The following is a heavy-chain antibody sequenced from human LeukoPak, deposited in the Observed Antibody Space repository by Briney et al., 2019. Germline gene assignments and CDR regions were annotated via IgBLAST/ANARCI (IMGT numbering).Heavy chain of an antibody. D-gene: IGHD1-26*01. CDR2: ISGSGTTV. Sequence: GGSLRLSCAPSVLSLSRYSMSWVRQAPGTGLEGVSAISGSGTTVYYADSVKGRFTISRDNSKNTLYLQINSLRAEDTAVYYCAKDSGGTYFYYYYYMDVWGKGTTVTVSS. CDR1: VLSLSRYS. CDR3: AKDSGGTYFYYYYYMDV. J-gene: IGHJ6*03. V-gene: IGHV3-23*01.